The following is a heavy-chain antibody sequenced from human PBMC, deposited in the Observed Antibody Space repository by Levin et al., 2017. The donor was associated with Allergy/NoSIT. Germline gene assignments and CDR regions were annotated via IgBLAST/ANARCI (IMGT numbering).Heavy chain of an antibody. D-gene: IGHD6-6*01. CDR1: GFTFADYA. Sequence: GGSLRLSCAASGFTFADYAMHWVRQAPGKGLEWVSGISWNSGSIGYADSVKGRLTISRDNAKNSLYLQMNSLRAEDTAFYYCAKSIVARLTYGMDVWGQGTTVTVSS. J-gene: IGHJ6*02. V-gene: IGHV3-9*01. CDR2: ISWNSGSI. CDR3: AKSIVARLTYGMDV.